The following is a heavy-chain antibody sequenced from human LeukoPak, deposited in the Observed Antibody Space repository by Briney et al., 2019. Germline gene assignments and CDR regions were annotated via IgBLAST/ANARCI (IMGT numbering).Heavy chain of an antibody. V-gene: IGHV3-33*01. Sequence: PGGSLRLSCAASGFTFSSYGMHWVRQAPGKGLEWVAIIWNDGSNKYYADSVKGRFTISRDNSKNTLYLQMNSLSAEDTAVYYCARDLVHGDYGDPGYAFVIWGQGTMVTVSS. CDR3: ARDLVHGDYGDPGYAFVI. J-gene: IGHJ3*02. D-gene: IGHD4-17*01. CDR1: GFTFSSYG. CDR2: IWNDGSNK.